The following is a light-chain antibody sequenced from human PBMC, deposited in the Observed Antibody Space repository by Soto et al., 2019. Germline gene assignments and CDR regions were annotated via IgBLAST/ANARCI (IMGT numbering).Light chain of an antibody. V-gene: IGKV3-15*01. CDR1: QSSSSN. Sequence: EILMTQSPATLSVSPGERATLSCRASQSSSSNLAWFQQKPGQAPRLLISGASTRAAGIPARFSGSGSGTVFALTISSLQSEDFAVFYCEQYKTRRTFGQGTKVDIK. CDR3: EQYKTRRT. J-gene: IGKJ1*01. CDR2: GAS.